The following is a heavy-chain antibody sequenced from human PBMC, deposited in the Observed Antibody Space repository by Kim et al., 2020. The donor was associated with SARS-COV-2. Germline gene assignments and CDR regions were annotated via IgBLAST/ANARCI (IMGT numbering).Heavy chain of an antibody. D-gene: IGHD1-26*01. J-gene: IGHJ4*02. CDR1: GFTFSSYA. Sequence: GGSLRLSCAASGFTFSSYAMHWVRQAPGTGLEWVAVISYDGSNKYYADSVKGRFTISRDNSKNTLYLHMNSLRAEDTAVYYCARARGGSYYGVDYWGQGTLVTVSS. V-gene: IGHV3-30*04. CDR3: ARARGGSYYGVDY. CDR2: ISYDGSNK.